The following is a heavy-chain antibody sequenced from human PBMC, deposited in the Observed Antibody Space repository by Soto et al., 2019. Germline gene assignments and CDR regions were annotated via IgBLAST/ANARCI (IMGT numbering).Heavy chain of an antibody. CDR2: ITYDGSDK. J-gene: IGHJ4*02. CDR1: RFTFSSFG. CDR3: AKIPNYNILTVHIDY. Sequence: GGSLRLSCATSRFTFSSFGMHWVRQAPGKAMEWVAVITYDGSDKYYADSVKGRFTISRDNSKSTLYLQMNSLKTEDTAMYYCAKIPNYNILTVHIDYWGQGTLVTVSS. D-gene: IGHD3-9*01. V-gene: IGHV3-30*18.